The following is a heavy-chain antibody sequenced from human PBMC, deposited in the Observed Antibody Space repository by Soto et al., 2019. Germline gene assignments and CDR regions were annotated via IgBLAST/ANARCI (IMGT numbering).Heavy chain of an antibody. Sequence: SETLSLTCTVSGGSISSYYWSWIRQPPGKGLEWIGYIYYSGSTNYNPSLKSRVTISVDTSKNQFSLKLSSVTAADTAVYYCATGGTTVSPHPWDFDYWGQGTLVTVSS. V-gene: IGHV4-59*01. J-gene: IGHJ4*02. CDR1: GGSISSYY. D-gene: IGHD4-17*01. CDR3: ATGGTTVSPHPWDFDY. CDR2: IYYSGST.